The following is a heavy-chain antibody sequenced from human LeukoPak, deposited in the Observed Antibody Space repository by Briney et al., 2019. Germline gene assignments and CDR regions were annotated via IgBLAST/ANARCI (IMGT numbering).Heavy chain of an antibody. D-gene: IGHD3-10*01. V-gene: IGHV4-59*01. CDR2: IYYSGST. CDR1: GGAISYYY. Sequence: PSETLSLTCTVSGGAISYYYWSWIRQPPGKGLEWIGYIYYSGSTNYNPSLKSRVTISVDSSKNQFSLKLRSVTAADTAVYYCARVTEYYGSGRRHNYYYYYMDVWGKGTTVTISS. CDR3: ARVTEYYGSGRRHNYYYYYMDV. J-gene: IGHJ6*03.